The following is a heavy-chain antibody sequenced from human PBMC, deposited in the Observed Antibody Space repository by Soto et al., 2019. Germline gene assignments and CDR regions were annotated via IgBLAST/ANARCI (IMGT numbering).Heavy chain of an antibody. CDR2: MNPNSGNT. D-gene: IGHD6-19*01. V-gene: IGHV1-8*01. CDR3: ARQYGSRYNWFDP. CDR1: GYTFTSYD. J-gene: IGHJ5*02. Sequence: ASVKVSCKASGYTFTSYDINWVRQATGQGLEWMGWMNPNSGNTGYAQKFQGRVTMTRNTSLSTAYMELSSLRSEDTAVYYCARQYGSRYNWFDPWGQGTQVTVSS.